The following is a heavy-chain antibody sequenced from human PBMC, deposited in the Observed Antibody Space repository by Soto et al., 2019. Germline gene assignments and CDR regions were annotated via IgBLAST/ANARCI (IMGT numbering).Heavy chain of an antibody. Sequence: PSETLSLACAVSGTSISSTFWWTWVRQPPGKGLEWIGEVYHSGSTKYNPSLKSRVTISVYKSKNQFSLELRAVTAADTAVYYCATLPPRIVVVKTEIPTWGQGTLVTVSS. V-gene: IGHV4-4*02. D-gene: IGHD2-15*01. J-gene: IGHJ5*02. CDR2: VYHSGST. CDR1: GTSISSTFW. CDR3: ATLPPRIVVVKTEIPT.